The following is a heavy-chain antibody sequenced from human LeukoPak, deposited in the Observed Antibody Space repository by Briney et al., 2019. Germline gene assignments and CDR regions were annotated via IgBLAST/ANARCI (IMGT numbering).Heavy chain of an antibody. CDR2: INHSGST. D-gene: IGHD3-10*01. CDR1: GGSFSGYY. Sequence: PSETLSLTCAVYGGSFSGYYWSWIRQPPGKGLEWIGEINHSGSTNYNPSLKSRVTISVDTSKNQFSLKLSSVTAADTAVYYCASTMVRGVIGNFDYWGQGTLVTVSS. J-gene: IGHJ4*02. V-gene: IGHV4-34*01. CDR3: ASTMVRGVIGNFDY.